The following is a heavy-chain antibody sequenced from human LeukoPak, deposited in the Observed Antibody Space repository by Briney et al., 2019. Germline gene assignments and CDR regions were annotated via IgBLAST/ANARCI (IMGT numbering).Heavy chain of an antibody. V-gene: IGHV1-18*01. CDR2: ISAYNGDV. Sequence: ASVKVSCKASGYTFSSYGISWVRQAPGQGLEWMGWISAYNGDVKYAQMVQGRVTMTTDTSTRTAYMELRSLKSNDTAVYYCARYDSSGYFDYWGQGTLVTVSS. CDR1: GYTFSSYG. D-gene: IGHD3-22*01. J-gene: IGHJ4*02. CDR3: ARYDSSGYFDY.